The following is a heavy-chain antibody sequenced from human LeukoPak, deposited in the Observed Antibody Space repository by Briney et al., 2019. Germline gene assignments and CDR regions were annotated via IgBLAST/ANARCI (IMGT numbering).Heavy chain of an antibody. Sequence: GASVKVSCKASVYTFSDYHIQWVQQVPGKGLEWMGRVSPQDGETTYAGKFQGRVTISADTSVDTAYLELSGLKSGDTAVYYCAKGETVISGTRIVALTTPVFWGQGTLVSVSA. J-gene: IGHJ1*01. CDR3: AKGETVISGTRIVALTTPVF. CDR1: VYTFSDYH. V-gene: IGHV1-69-2*01. D-gene: IGHD4-11*01. CDR2: VSPQDGET.